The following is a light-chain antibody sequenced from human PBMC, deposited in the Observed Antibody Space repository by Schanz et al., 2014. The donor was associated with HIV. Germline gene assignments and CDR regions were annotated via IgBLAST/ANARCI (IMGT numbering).Light chain of an antibody. CDR3: CSYAFTITSLYV. Sequence: QSALAQPASMSASPGQSITISCVGSGTDIGDDNYVSWYQHHPGRAPKLLISEVSKRPSGVSSRFSGSKSGNTASLTISGLQADDESDYYCCSYAFTITSLYVFGTGTKLTVL. CDR1: GTDIGDDNY. CDR2: EVS. V-gene: IGLV2-23*02. J-gene: IGLJ1*01.